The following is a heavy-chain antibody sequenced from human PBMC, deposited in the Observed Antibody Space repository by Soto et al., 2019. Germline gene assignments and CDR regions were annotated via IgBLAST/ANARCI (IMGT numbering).Heavy chain of an antibody. V-gene: IGHV1-3*01. CDR2: INAGNGNA. Sequence: ASVKVSCKAFGYTFTSYGIHWVRQAPGQRLEWTGWINAGNGNAKYSEKFQGRVTITRDTSASTAYLELSSLRSEDTAVYYCARDPNDSSAYYHHYYYGMDVWGQGTTVTVSS. J-gene: IGHJ6*02. CDR1: GYTFTSYG. D-gene: IGHD3-22*01. CDR3: ARDPNDSSAYYHHYYYGMDV.